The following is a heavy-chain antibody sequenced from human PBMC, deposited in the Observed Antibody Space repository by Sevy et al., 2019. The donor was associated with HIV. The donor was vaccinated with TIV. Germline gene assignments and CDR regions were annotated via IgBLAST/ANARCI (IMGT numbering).Heavy chain of an antibody. CDR3: AREGCTRPHDY. Sequence: GGSLRLSCAVSGFNFNIYSMSWVRQAPGKGLEWVSTLSFGCGKINYADSVKGRFIISGDDSKNTLYLQMNGLRAEDTAVYFCAREGCTRPHDYWGQGTLVTVSS. D-gene: IGHD2-8*01. CDR1: GFNFNIYS. J-gene: IGHJ4*02. CDR2: LSFGCGKI. V-gene: IGHV3-23*01.